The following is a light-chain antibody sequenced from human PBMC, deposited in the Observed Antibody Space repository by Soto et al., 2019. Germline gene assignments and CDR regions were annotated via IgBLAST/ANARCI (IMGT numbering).Light chain of an antibody. J-gene: IGKJ1*01. V-gene: IGKV1-5*01. CDR1: QSVSGW. CDR2: DAS. Sequence: DIQMTQSPSTLSASVGGAVTVSCRASQSVSGWLAWYQQKPGEAPKLLIYDASALPRGVPSRFSGSGSGTKFTLTIASLQPDDFATYYCQQYETFSGTFGPGTKVDIK. CDR3: QQYETFSGT.